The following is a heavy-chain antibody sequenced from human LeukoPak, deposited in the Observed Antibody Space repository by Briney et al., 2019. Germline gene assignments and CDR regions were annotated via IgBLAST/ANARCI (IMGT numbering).Heavy chain of an antibody. J-gene: IGHJ5*02. V-gene: IGHV1-2*02. CDR2: INPNSGGT. D-gene: IGHD6-6*01. Sequence: AASVKVSCKASGYTFTSYDINWVRQATGQGLEWMGWINPNSGGTNYAQKFQGRVTMTRDTSISTAYMELSRLRSDDTAVYYCAREYSSSSLDWFDPWGQGTLVTVSS. CDR1: GYTFTSYD. CDR3: AREYSSSSLDWFDP.